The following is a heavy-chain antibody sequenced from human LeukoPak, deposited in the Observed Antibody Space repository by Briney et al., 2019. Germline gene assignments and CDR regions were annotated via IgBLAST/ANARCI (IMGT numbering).Heavy chain of an antibody. CDR2: IIPIFGTA. CDR1: GGTFSSYA. D-gene: IGHD3-22*01. CDR3: ARGPPCYDSSGYYFV. J-gene: IGHJ4*02. Sequence: SVKVSCKASGGTFSSYAISWVRQAPGQGLEWMGGIIPIFGTANYAQKFQGRVTITADESTSTAYMELSSLRSEDTAVYYCARGPPCYDSSGYYFVWGQGTLVTVSS. V-gene: IGHV1-69*13.